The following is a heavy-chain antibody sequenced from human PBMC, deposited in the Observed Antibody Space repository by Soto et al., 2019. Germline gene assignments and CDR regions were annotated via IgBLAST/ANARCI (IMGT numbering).Heavy chain of an antibody. Sequence: EVQFVESGGDLVQPGGSLRLSCAASGFAFSQYWINWVRQSPGKGLEWVAIMNQDGSKRYYGASVMGRFTISRDNGKNSLYLQMNSLRDDDTAVYFCARDMGLCGYSSEFDYWGLGTRVTVTS. D-gene: IGHD2-15*01. J-gene: IGHJ4*02. CDR1: GFAFSQYW. V-gene: IGHV3-7*01. CDR3: ARDMGLCGYSSEFDY. CDR2: MNQDGSKR.